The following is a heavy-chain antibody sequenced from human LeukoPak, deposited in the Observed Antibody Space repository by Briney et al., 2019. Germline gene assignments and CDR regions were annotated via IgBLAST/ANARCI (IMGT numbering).Heavy chain of an antibody. V-gene: IGHV1-3*01. CDR3: ARDEKGAFDI. J-gene: IGHJ3*02. CDR2: INAGNGNT. Sequence: ASVKVSCKASGGTFSSYAISWVRQAPGQGLEWMGWINAGNGNTKYSQKFQGRVTITRDTSASTAYMELSSLRSEDTAVYYCARDEKGAFDIWGQGTMVTVSS. CDR1: GGTFSSYA.